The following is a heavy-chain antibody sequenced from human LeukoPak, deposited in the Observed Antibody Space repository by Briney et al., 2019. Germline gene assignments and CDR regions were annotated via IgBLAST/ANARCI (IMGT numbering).Heavy chain of an antibody. J-gene: IGHJ4*02. CDR3: TRAVAGHPD. CDR1: GVPFSNYY. D-gene: IGHD6-19*01. CDR2: INHSGYT. V-gene: IGHV4-34*01. Sequence: PSETLSLICAVSGVPFSNYYWSWVRLSPRQGLEWIGEINHSGYTNYNPSLKSRVTMSIDTSKNQFSLILTSVTAADAGVYYCTRAVAGHPDWGQGTLVTVSS.